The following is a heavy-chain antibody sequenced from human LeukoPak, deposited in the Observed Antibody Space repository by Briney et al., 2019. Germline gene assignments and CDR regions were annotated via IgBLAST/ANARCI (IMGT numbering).Heavy chain of an antibody. J-gene: IGHJ4*02. D-gene: IGHD6-13*01. V-gene: IGHV3-7*01. CDR2: IKQDGSEK. Sequence: GGSLRLSCAASGFTFSSYWMSWVRQAPGKGLEWVANIKQDGSEKYYVDSVKDRSTISRHNAKNSLYLQMNSLRAEDTAVYYCASGLRVEQQLVQPPFDYWGQGTLVTVSS. CDR3: ASGLRVEQQLVQPPFDY. CDR1: GFTFSSYW.